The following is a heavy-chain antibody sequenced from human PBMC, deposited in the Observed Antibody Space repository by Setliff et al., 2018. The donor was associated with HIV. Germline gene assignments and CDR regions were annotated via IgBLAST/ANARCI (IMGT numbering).Heavy chain of an antibody. J-gene: IGHJ5*02. V-gene: IGHV4-34*01. Sequence: PSETLSLTCAVYGGSVSGHYWGWFRQPPGKGLEWIGEITPSGATNYLPSLKSRVTMSLDTSKNQFSLKMTSVTAADTALYYCASRVYYYDSSGYLREEGFDPWGQGTLVTVSS. CDR3: ASRVYYYDSSGYLREEGFDP. CDR2: ITPSGAT. D-gene: IGHD3-22*01. CDR1: GGSVSGHY.